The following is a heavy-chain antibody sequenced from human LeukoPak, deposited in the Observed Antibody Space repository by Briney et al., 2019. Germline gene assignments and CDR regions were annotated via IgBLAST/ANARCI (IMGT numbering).Heavy chain of an antibody. J-gene: IGHJ3*02. D-gene: IGHD3-22*01. Sequence: PGGSLRLSCAASGFTVSSNYMSWVRQAPGKGLEWVSVIYSGGSTYYADSVKGRFTISRDNSKNTLYLQMNSLRAEDTAVYYCASGYYDSSGYYDAFDIWGQGTMVTVSS. CDR2: IYSGGST. CDR3: ASGYYDSSGYYDAFDI. V-gene: IGHV3-53*01. CDR1: GFTVSSNY.